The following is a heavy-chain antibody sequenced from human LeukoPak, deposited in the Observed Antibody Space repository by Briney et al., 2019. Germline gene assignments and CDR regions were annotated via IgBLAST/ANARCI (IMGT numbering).Heavy chain of an antibody. V-gene: IGHV3-48*03. CDR2: ISSSGSTI. CDR1: GFTFSSYE. CDR3: AREVGDYYFDY. Sequence: GGSLRLSCAASGFTFSSYEMNRVRQAPGKGLEWVSYISSSGSTIYYAGSVKGRFTISRDNAKNSLYLQMNSLRAEDTAVYYCAREVGDYYFDYWGQGTLVTVSS. J-gene: IGHJ4*02. D-gene: IGHD2-15*01.